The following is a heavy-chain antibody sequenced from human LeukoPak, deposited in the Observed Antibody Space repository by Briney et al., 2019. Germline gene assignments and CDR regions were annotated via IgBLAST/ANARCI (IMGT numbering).Heavy chain of an antibody. CDR3: ARDHGMAYYDILTGYGSYGMDV. D-gene: IGHD3-9*01. CDR1: GGSISSYY. CDR2: IYYSRST. V-gene: IGHV4-59*01. J-gene: IGHJ6*02. Sequence: SETLSLTCTVSGGSISSYYWSWIRQPPGKGLEWIGYIYYSRSTNYNPSLKSRVTISVDTSKNQFSLKLSSVTAADTAVYYCARDHGMAYYDILTGYGSYGMDVWGQGTTVTVSS.